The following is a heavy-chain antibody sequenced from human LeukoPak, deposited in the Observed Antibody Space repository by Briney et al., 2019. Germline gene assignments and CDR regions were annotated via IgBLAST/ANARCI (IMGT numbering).Heavy chain of an antibody. CDR1: GGSISSYY. J-gene: IGHJ4*02. Sequence: SETLSLTCTVSGGSISSYYWSWIRQPPGKGLEWIGYIYYSGSTNYNPSLKSRVTISVDTSKNQFSLKLSSVTAADTAVYYCARENXWDSYGXGXYDYWGQGTLVTVS. D-gene: IGHD5-18*01. CDR3: ARENXWDSYGXGXYDY. CDR2: IYYSGST. V-gene: IGHV4-59*01.